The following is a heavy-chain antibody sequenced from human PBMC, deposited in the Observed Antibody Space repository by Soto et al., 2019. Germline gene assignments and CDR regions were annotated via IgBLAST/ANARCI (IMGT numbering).Heavy chain of an antibody. Sequence: GASVKVSCKASGGTFSSYAISWVRQAPGQGLEWMGGIIPIFGTANYAQKFQGRVTITADESTSTAYMELSSLRSEDTAVYYCARDSLGSSSPYYYYGMDVWGQGTLVTVSS. J-gene: IGHJ6*02. CDR3: ARDSLGSSSPYYYYGMDV. D-gene: IGHD6-6*01. CDR1: GGTFSSYA. CDR2: IIPIFGTA. V-gene: IGHV1-69*13.